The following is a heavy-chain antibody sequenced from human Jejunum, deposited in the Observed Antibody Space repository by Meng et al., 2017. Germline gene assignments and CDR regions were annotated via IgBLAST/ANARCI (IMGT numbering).Heavy chain of an antibody. D-gene: IGHD3-10*01. J-gene: IGHJ5*02. Sequence: VQLQESGPGLVKPSQTLFLTCSVSGESISSGGSYWTWVRQHPGKGLEWIGYIFYSGSSSYNPSLKSRVTISLDTSKNQFSLNLSSVTAADTAVYYCARDRFSSGSSNWFDPWGQGTLVTVSS. CDR3: ARDRFSSGSSNWFDP. CDR1: GESISSGGSY. CDR2: IFYSGSS. V-gene: IGHV4-31*03.